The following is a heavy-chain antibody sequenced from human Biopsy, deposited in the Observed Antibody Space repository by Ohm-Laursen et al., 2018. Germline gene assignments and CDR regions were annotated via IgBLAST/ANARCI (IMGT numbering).Heavy chain of an antibody. Sequence: SVKVSCKASDYTFYSYGITWVRRAPGQGLEWMGWITADEKNSAPKFQGRVTMTTDMSTSTAYMELRGLKSDDTAVYYCARVFGGAYYSYAFDIWGQGTLVIVSS. V-gene: IGHV1-18*04. J-gene: IGHJ3*02. CDR3: ARVFGGAYYSYAFDI. CDR1: DYTFYSYG. D-gene: IGHD1-26*01. CDR2: ITADEK.